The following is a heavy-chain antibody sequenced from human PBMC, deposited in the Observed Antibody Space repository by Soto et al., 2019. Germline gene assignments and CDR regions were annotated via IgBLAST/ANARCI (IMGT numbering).Heavy chain of an antibody. Sequence: SETLSLTCAVYGGSFSGYYWSWIRQPPGKGLEWIGEINHSGSTNYNPSLKSRVTISVDTSKNQFSLKLSSVTAADTAVYYCARGLRGYRQLEECYYYGMDVWGQGTTVTVSS. V-gene: IGHV4-34*01. CDR3: ARGLRGYRQLEECYYYGMDV. CDR2: INHSGST. CDR1: GGSFSGYY. D-gene: IGHD6-6*01. J-gene: IGHJ6*02.